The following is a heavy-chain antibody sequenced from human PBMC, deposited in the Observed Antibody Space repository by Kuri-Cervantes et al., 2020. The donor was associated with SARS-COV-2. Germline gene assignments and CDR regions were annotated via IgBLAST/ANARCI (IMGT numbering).Heavy chain of an antibody. CDR3: ARAYRSSYLGF. CDR2: IYYSGST. D-gene: IGHD2-2*01. CDR1: GGSISSYY. J-gene: IGHJ4*02. Sequence: SETLSLSCTVSGGSISSYYWSWIRQPPGKGLEWIGYIYYSGSTNYNPSLKSRVTISVDTSKNQFSLKLSSVTAADTAVYYCARAYRSSYLGFWGQGTLVTVSS. V-gene: IGHV4-59*08.